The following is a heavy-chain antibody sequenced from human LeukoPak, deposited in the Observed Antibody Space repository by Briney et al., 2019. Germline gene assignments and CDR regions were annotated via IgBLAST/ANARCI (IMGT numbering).Heavy chain of an antibody. V-gene: IGHV3-30*18. CDR3: AKDMAGTAVY. J-gene: IGHJ4*02. CDR2: ISYDGNNK. Sequence: GGSLRLSCAASGFTFSSYGMHWVRQAPGKGLEWVAVISYDGNNKYYADSVKGRFTISRDNSKNTLYLQMNSLRAEDTAVYYCAKDMAGTAVYWGQGTLVTVSS. D-gene: IGHD6-19*01. CDR1: GFTFSSYG.